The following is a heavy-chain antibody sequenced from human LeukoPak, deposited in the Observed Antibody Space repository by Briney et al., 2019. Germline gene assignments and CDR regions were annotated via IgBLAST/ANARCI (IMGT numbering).Heavy chain of an antibody. CDR3: AKSPRYSSSSGFDY. CDR2: ISGSGGST. V-gene: IGHV3-23*01. CDR1: GFTFSSYA. J-gene: IGHJ4*02. D-gene: IGHD6-6*01. Sequence: GGSLRLSCAASGFTFSSYAVSWVRRAPGKGLEWVSAISGSGGSTYYADSVKGRFTISRDNSKNTLYLQMNSLRAEDTAVYYCAKSPRYSSSSGFDYWGQGTLVTVSS.